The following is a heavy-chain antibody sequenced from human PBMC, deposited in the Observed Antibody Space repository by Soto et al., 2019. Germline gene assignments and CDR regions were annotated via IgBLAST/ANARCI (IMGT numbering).Heavy chain of an antibody. CDR3: ARGGGYDYLDYYYGMDV. Sequence: SETLSLTCAVYGGSFSSYYWSWIRQSPGKGLEWIGEVNHSGSTNYNPSLKSRVTISVDTSNRHFSLKLTSITAADTAVYYCARGGGYDYLDYYYGMDVWVQGTTVIVSS. J-gene: IGHJ6*02. V-gene: IGHV4-34*01. CDR2: VNHSGST. CDR1: GGSFSSYY. D-gene: IGHD5-12*01.